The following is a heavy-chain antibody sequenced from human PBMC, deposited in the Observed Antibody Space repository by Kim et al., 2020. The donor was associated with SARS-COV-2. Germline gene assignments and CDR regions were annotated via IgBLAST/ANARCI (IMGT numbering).Heavy chain of an antibody. V-gene: IGHV3-23*01. D-gene: IGHD3-10*01. CDR2: ISTTGDFR. J-gene: IGHJ2*01. CDR1: GSTFSDWP. CDR3: ARIGVSSNWYFDL. Sequence: GGSLRLSCAASGSTFSDWPMSWVRQGPGEGLEWVSSISTTGDFRFYGDSVKGRFTVSRDNSKNTLYLQMNSLRGEDTATYYCARIGVSSNWYFDLWGRGT.